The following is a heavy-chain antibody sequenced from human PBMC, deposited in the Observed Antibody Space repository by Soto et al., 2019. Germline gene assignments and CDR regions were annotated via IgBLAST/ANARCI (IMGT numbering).Heavy chain of an antibody. D-gene: IGHD1-26*01. CDR3: ARDRVGASLFDY. Sequence: GASVKVSCKASGGTFSSYAISWVRQAPGQGLEWMGGIIPIFGTANYAQKFQGRVTITADKSTSTAYMELSSLRSEDTAVYYCARDRVGASLFDYWGQGTLVTVSS. CDR1: GGTFSSYA. V-gene: IGHV1-69*06. J-gene: IGHJ4*02. CDR2: IIPIFGTA.